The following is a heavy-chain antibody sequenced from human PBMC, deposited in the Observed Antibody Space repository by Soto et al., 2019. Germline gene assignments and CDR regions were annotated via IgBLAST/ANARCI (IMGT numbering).Heavy chain of an antibody. D-gene: IGHD2-2*01. Sequence: PSETLSLTCTVSGGSISSYYWSWIRQPPGKGLEWIGYIYYSGSTNYNPSLKSRVTISVDTSKNQFSLKLSSVTAADTAVYYCARHGLSSKPAASRNANNWFDPWGQGTLVTV. V-gene: IGHV4-59*08. CDR2: IYYSGST. J-gene: IGHJ5*02. CDR3: ARHGLSSKPAASRNANNWFDP. CDR1: GGSISSYY.